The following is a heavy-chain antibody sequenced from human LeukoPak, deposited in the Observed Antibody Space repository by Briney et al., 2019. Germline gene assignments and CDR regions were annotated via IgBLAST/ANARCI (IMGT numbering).Heavy chain of an antibody. J-gene: IGHJ4*02. CDR3: ARELKVGNTGYYFDY. CDR1: GYSISSGYF. CDR2: IYHSGTT. Sequence: SETLSLTCAVSGYSISSGYFWGWIRQSPGKGLEWIGSIYHSGTTYYNPSLKSRVTISVDTSKNQFSLNLNSMTAADTAVYYCARELKVGNTGYYFDYWGQGTLVTVSS. D-gene: IGHD1-7*01. V-gene: IGHV4-38-2*01.